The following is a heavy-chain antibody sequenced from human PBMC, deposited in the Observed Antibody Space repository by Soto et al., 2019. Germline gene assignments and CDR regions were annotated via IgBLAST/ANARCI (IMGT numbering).Heavy chain of an antibody. V-gene: IGHV1-3*05. CDR1: GYTFTSYA. Sequence: QVQLVQSGAEEKKPGASVKVSCKASGYTFTSYAMHWVRQAPGQRLEWMGWINAGNGNTKYSQKFQGRVTITRDTSASKAYRELGILRSEDTGVYYCARGSGWYRPLAYWGQGTLVTVSS. CDR3: ARGSGWYRPLAY. J-gene: IGHJ4*02. CDR2: INAGNGNT. D-gene: IGHD6-19*01.